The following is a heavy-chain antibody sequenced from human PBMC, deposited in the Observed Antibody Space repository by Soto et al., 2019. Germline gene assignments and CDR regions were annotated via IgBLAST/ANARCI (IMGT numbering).Heavy chain of an antibody. J-gene: IGHJ4*02. CDR3: ARAGYSSGWDYYFDY. CDR2: INVGNTKT. Sequence: QVQLVQSGAEVKKPGASVKVSCKTAGYTFTSYAVHWVRQAPGQRLEWMGWINVGNTKTIYSQKFQGRVTITRDRSASTAYMELSSLRFEDTAVYYCARAGYSSGWDYYFDYWGQGTLVTVSS. V-gene: IGHV1-3*01. CDR1: GYTFTSYA. D-gene: IGHD6-19*01.